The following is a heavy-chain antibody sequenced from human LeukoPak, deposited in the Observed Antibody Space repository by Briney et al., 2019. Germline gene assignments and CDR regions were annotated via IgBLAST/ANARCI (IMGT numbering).Heavy chain of an antibody. CDR3: ARDLAFGGGSL. V-gene: IGHV4-59*11. D-gene: IGHD1-26*01. Sequence: SETLSLTCTVSGGSLSSHYWRWIRQPPGKGREWDGYIHYSESTNYHPTLKSRFTISVDTSKNQFSLKLNSVTAADTAVYYCARDLAFGGGSLWGQGNLVTVSS. CDR1: GGSLSSHY. J-gene: IGHJ4*02. CDR2: IHYSEST.